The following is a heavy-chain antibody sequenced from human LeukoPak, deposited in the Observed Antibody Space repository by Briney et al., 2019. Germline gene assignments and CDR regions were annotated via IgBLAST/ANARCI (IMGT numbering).Heavy chain of an antibody. Sequence: TGGSLRLSCAASGFTFSSYAMSWVRQAPGKGLEWVSAISGSGGSTYYADSVKGRFTISRDNSKNTLYLQMNSLRAEDTAVYYCAKVGATTVMMGYFDYWGQGTLVTVSS. D-gene: IGHD4-17*01. V-gene: IGHV3-23*01. CDR1: GFTFSSYA. CDR2: ISGSGGST. CDR3: AKVGATTVMMGYFDY. J-gene: IGHJ4*02.